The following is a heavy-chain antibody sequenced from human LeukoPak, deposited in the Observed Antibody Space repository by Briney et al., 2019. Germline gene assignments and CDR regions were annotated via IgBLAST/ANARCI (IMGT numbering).Heavy chain of an antibody. D-gene: IGHD6-19*01. CDR1: GGTFSNYG. Sequence: ASVKVSCKASGGTFSNYGISWVRQAPGQGLEWMGRIIPFFGTTSYAQKFQGRVTITADKSTSTAHMELSSLRSEDTAVYYCVRTISGGCDWGQGTLVTVSS. CDR2: IIPFFGTT. J-gene: IGHJ4*02. CDR3: VRTISGGCD. V-gene: IGHV1-69*06.